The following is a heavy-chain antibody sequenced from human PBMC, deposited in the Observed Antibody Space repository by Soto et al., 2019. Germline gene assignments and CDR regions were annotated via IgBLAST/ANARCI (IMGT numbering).Heavy chain of an antibody. CDR3: TRAYGAETFDF. CDR1: GYTFNNYD. V-gene: IGHV1-8*02. Sequence: ASVKVSCKASGYTFNNYDIHWVRQAPGHGLEWMGWMNPNSGNTGYAQNFRGRVTMTQNTAIGTAYMELSSLRSDDTATYYCTRAYGAETFDFWGQGTRVTVSS. CDR2: MNPNSGNT. J-gene: IGHJ5*01. D-gene: IGHD3-10*01.